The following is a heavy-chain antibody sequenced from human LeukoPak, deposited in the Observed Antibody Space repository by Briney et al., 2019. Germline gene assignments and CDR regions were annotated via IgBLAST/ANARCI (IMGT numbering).Heavy chain of an antibody. Sequence: GRSLRLSCAASGFTFSSYAMHWVRQAPGKGLEWVAVISYDGSNKYYADSVKGRFTISRDNSKNTLYLQMNSLRAEDTAVYYCARHLPPPGGYFDYWGQGTLVTVSS. CDR2: ISYDGSNK. V-gene: IGHV3-30-3*01. J-gene: IGHJ4*02. CDR3: ARHLPPPGGYFDY. D-gene: IGHD3-10*01. CDR1: GFTFSSYA.